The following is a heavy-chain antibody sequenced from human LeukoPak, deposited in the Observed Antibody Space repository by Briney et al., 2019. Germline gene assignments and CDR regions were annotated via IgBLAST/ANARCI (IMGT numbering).Heavy chain of an antibody. Sequence: SETLSLTCTVSGGSISSSSYYWGWIRQPPGKGLEWIGSIYYSGSTYYNPSLKSRVTISLDTSKNQFSLRLTSVTAADTAVYYCARSGTYQHSSAYDYWGQGNLVTVSS. CDR1: GGSISSSSYY. V-gene: IGHV4-39*01. J-gene: IGHJ4*01. CDR2: IYYSGST. D-gene: IGHD3-10*01. CDR3: ARSGTYQHSSAYDY.